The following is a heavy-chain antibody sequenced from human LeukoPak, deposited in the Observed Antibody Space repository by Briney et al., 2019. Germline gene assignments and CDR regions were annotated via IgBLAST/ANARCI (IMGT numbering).Heavy chain of an antibody. CDR1: GFTFSTYW. CDR2: IKQDGSEK. Sequence: GGSLRLSCAVSGFTFSTYWMSWVRQAPGKGLEWVANIKQDGSEKYYVDSVRGRFTISRDNAENSLYLQMNSLRAEDTAVYYCARDCSTTNCYSGYLDNWGQGTLVTVS. CDR3: ARDCSTTNCYSGYLDN. V-gene: IGHV3-7*01. J-gene: IGHJ4*02. D-gene: IGHD2-2*01.